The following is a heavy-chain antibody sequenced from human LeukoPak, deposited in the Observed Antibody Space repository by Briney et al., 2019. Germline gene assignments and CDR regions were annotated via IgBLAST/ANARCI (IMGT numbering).Heavy chain of an antibody. CDR3: ARGSYYDFWSGYPHLDY. D-gene: IGHD3-3*01. Sequence: GSLRLSCAASGFTFSSYAMSWVRQAPGKGLEWIGSIYYSGSTYYNPSLKSRVTISVDTSKNQVSLKLSSVTAADTAVYYCARGSYYDFWSGYPHLDYWGQGTLVTVSS. J-gene: IGHJ4*02. V-gene: IGHV4-39*07. CDR1: GFTFSSYA. CDR2: IYYSGST.